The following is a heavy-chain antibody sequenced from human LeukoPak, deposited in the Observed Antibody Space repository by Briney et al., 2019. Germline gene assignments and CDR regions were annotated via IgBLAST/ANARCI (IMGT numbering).Heavy chain of an antibody. CDR2: IYDSGST. CDR3: ARVEAGYSNNYFLDY. CDR1: GGSISSGGYY. J-gene: IGHJ4*02. V-gene: IGHV4-31*03. Sequence: PSQTLSLTCTVSGGSISSGGYYWSWIRQHPGKGLEWIGYIYDSGSTYSSPSLKSRVSMSLETSKNQLSLNLSSVTAADTAVYYCARVEAGYSNNYFLDYWGQGTLVTVSS. D-gene: IGHD4-11*01.